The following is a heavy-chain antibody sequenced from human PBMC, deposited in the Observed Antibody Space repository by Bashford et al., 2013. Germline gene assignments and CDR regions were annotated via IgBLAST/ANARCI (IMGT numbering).Heavy chain of an antibody. CDR3: ATTQWKTLFTVMDY. V-gene: IGHV1-69*06. CDR2: INPYLWYS. Sequence: SVKVSCKASGGTFSSYAISWVRQAPGQGLEWMGGINPYLWYSKTTHRSSQGRVTITADKSTSTAYMXLSSLRSEDTAVYYCATTQWKTLFTVMDYXGQGTLVTVSS. J-gene: IGHJ4*02. CDR1: GGTFSSYA. D-gene: IGHD6-19*01.